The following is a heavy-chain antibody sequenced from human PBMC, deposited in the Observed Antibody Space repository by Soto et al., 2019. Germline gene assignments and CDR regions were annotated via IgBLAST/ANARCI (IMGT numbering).Heavy chain of an antibody. CDR3: ARSTMIGPARRLDS. CDR2: DFRSGET. Sequence: QVQLQESGPGLVKPSGTLSLICSVSGFSVSSNDWWTWVRQPPGKGLEWIGEDFRSGETNSNPSLKSRVTMSVDMSKNHFSLTLNSVTAADTGIYYCARSTMIGPARRLDSWGPGTLVTVSA. J-gene: IGHJ5*01. CDR1: GFSVSSNDW. D-gene: IGHD3-10*02. V-gene: IGHV4-4*02.